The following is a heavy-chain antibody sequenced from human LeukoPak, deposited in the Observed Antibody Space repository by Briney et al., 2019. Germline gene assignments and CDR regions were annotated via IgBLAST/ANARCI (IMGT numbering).Heavy chain of an antibody. CDR3: VRVAEAAAFDI. J-gene: IGHJ3*02. Sequence: GGSLRLSCAASGFTFSSYSINWVRQAPGKGLEWVSSISSSSSYIYYADSVKGRFTISRDNAKNSLYLQMNSLRAEDTAVYYCVRVAEAAAFDIWGQGTMVTVSS. CDR1: GFTFSSYS. D-gene: IGHD6-25*01. V-gene: IGHV3-21*01. CDR2: ISSSSSYI.